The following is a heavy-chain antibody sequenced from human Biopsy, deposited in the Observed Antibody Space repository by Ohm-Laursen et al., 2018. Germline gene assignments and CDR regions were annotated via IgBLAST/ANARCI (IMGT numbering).Heavy chain of an antibody. CDR2: IYYSGST. D-gene: IGHD2/OR15-2a*01. Sequence: TLSLTCAVSGGSISSDYWSWIRQPPGKGLEWIGYIYYSGSTNYNPSLKSRVTISVDTSKNQFSLRLNSVTAANTAVYYCARATNSTGWPYYYFYGIDVWGQGTTVTVSS. J-gene: IGHJ6*02. CDR1: GGSISSDY. CDR3: ARATNSTGWPYYYFYGIDV. V-gene: IGHV4-59*01.